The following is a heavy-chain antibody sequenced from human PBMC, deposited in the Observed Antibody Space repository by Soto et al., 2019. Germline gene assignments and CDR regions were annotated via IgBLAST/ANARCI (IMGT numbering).Heavy chain of an antibody. J-gene: IGHJ4*02. CDR2: INPGDGST. D-gene: IGHD6-19*01. Sequence: ASVQVSCKASGYTFTTYYIHWVRQAPAEGREWMGIINPGDGSTRYAQKFQGRVTMTSDTTTSTVHMELSSLRSEDTAVYYCARSMAVVGRVAFEYWGQGTLVTVSS. V-gene: IGHV1-46*01. CDR3: ARSMAVVGRVAFEY. CDR1: GYTFTTYY.